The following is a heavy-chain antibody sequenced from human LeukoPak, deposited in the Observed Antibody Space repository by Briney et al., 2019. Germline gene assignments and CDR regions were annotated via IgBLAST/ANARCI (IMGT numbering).Heavy chain of an antibody. D-gene: IGHD2-2*02. CDR3: AIAFCPNVCLSEAGSTSCYISVTYFDY. CDR1: GYTFTGYY. J-gene: IGHJ4*02. V-gene: IGHV1-2*02. Sequence: ASVKVSCKASGYTFTGYYMHWVRQAPGQGLELMGWINPNSGGTNSAQKFQGRVTLTRATSISTDYMELSMLRSDDTAVSYCAIAFCPNVCLSEAGSTSCYISVTYFDYWGQGTLVTVSS. CDR2: INPNSGGT.